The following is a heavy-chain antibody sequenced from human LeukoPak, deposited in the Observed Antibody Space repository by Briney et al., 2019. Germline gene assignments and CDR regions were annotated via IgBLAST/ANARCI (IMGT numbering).Heavy chain of an antibody. Sequence: PGGSLRLSCAASGFTFSSYAMSWVRQAPGKGLDWVSAISVSAGSTYYADSVKGRFTTSRDNAKNSLFLQMNSLSAEDTAVYFCMRDNKDGPKEYWGQGTLVTVFS. J-gene: IGHJ4*02. CDR1: GFTFSSYA. D-gene: IGHD2/OR15-2a*01. CDR2: ISVSAGST. CDR3: MRDNKDGPKEY. V-gene: IGHV3-23*01.